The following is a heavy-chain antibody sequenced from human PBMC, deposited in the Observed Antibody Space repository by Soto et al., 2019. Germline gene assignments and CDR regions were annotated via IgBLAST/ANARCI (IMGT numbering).Heavy chain of an antibody. Sequence: QVQLEQSGAEVKKPGASVKVSCKASGYTFSNYDIQWVRQATGQGLEWMGWMNPKSGNTGYAQEFKGRVTMTRDTSITTAHMEVNSLKSEDTAVYYCARATRTWYYDLWGRGTLVTVAS. CDR1: GYTFSNYD. J-gene: IGHJ2*01. CDR3: ARATRTWYYDL. CDR2: MNPKSGNT. V-gene: IGHV1-8*01.